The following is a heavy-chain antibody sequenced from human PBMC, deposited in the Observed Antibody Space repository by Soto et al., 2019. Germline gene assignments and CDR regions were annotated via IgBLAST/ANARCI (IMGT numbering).Heavy chain of an antibody. CDR2: ISSSSSYI. V-gene: IGHV3-21*04. CDR1: GFTFSSYS. D-gene: IGHD3-3*01. Sequence: GGSLRLSCAASGFTFSSYSMNWVRQAPGKGLEWVSSISSSSSYIYYADSVKGRFTISRDNSKNTLYLQMNSLRAEDTAVYYCATQRGYDFWSGYRFDYWGQGTLVTVSS. CDR3: ATQRGYDFWSGYRFDY. J-gene: IGHJ4*02.